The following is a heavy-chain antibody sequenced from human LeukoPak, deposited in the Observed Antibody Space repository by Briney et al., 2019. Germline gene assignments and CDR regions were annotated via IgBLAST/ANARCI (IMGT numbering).Heavy chain of an antibody. CDR2: IYYSGST. Sequence: ASETLSLTCTVSGDSISSGGYYWSWIRQHPGKGLEWIGYIYYSGSTYYNPSLKSRVTISVDTSKNQFSLKLSSVTAADTAVYYRARDIVHKWFDPWGQGTLVTVSS. CDR3: ARDIVHKWFDP. D-gene: IGHD2-8*01. J-gene: IGHJ5*02. CDR1: GDSISSGGYY. V-gene: IGHV4-31*03.